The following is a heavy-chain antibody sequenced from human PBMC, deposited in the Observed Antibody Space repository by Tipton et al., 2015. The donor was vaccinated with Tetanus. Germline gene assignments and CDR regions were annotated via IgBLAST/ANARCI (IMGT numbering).Heavy chain of an antibody. CDR1: GVAFSSFA. J-gene: IGHJ4*02. Sequence: SLRLSCAASGVAFSSFAMHWVRQAPGKGLEWVAVISYDGSKNNYADSVKGRFTISRDNSKNMLFLQMSSLRPEDTALYYCARDPNSSGWYPAYFDLWGQGTLVTVSS. V-gene: IGHV3-30*04. CDR2: ISYDGSKN. D-gene: IGHD6-19*01. CDR3: ARDPNSSGWYPAYFDL.